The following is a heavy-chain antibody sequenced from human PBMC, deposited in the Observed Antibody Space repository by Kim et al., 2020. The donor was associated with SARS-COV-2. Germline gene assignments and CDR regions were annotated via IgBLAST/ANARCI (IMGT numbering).Heavy chain of an antibody. CDR2: IKQDGSAK. D-gene: IGHD6-13*01. Sequence: GGSLRLSCAASGFTFSSYWMSWVRQAPGQGLEWVANIKQDGSAKYYVASVKGRFTISRDNAKNSLYLQMNSLRAEDTAVYYCARDDSSSWYPLYGMDVWGQGPTVTVSS. CDR3: ARDDSSSWYPLYGMDV. J-gene: IGHJ6*02. CDR1: GFTFSSYW. V-gene: IGHV3-7*03.